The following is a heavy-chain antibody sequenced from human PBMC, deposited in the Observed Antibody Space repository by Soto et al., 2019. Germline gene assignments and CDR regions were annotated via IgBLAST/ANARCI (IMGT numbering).Heavy chain of an antibody. CDR2: ISGYNGHT. D-gene: IGHD3-16*01. CDR1: GYTITTXG. J-gene: IGHJ6*02. CDR3: AREGEMPYYYYGLDV. Sequence: ASVKVSCKASGYTITTXGISWVRQAPGQGLEWMGWISGYNGHTKYAQKFQGRVTMTTDTSTSTVYMDLRSLRSDDTAVYYCAREGEMPYYYYGLDVWGQGTTVTV. V-gene: IGHV1-18*01.